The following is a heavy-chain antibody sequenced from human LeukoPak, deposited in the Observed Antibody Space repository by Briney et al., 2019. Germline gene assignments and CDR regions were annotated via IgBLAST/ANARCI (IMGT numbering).Heavy chain of an antibody. CDR2: INPNSGGT. CDR1: GYTFTGYY. V-gene: IGHV1-2*02. J-gene: IGHJ4*02. Sequence: ASVKVSCKASGYTFTGYYMHWVRQAPGQGLEWMGWINPNSGGTNYAQKFQGRVTMTRDTSISTAYMELSRLRSDDTAVYYCATDRYCSGGSCTKLFDYWGQGTLVTVSS. CDR3: ATDRYCSGGSCTKLFDY. D-gene: IGHD2-15*01.